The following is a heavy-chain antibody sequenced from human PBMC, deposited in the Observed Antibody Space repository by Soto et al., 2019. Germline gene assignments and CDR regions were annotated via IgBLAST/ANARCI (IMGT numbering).Heavy chain of an antibody. Sequence: EVQLVESGGGLVKPGGSLRLSCAASGFTFSSYSMNWVRQAPGKGLEWVSSISSSSSYIYYADSVKGRFTISRDNAKNSLYLQMNSLRAEDTAVYYCARGYPYGVPDDPTYYFDYWGQGTLVTVSS. CDR1: GFTFSSYS. CDR3: ARGYPYGVPDDPTYYFDY. D-gene: IGHD2-2*01. V-gene: IGHV3-21*01. J-gene: IGHJ4*02. CDR2: ISSSSSYI.